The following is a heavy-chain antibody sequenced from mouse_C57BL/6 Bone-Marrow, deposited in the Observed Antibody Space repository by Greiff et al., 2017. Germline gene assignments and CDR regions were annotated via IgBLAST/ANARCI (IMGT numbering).Heavy chain of an antibody. CDR3: ARREHYYGSSYGYFDV. Sequence: VQLQQSGPELVKPGASVKIPCKASGYTFTDYNMDWVKQSHGKSLEWIGDINPNNGGTIYNQKFKGKATLTVDKSSSTAYMELRSLTSEDTAVYYCARREHYYGSSYGYFDVWGTGTTVTVSS. J-gene: IGHJ1*03. CDR2: INPNNGGT. V-gene: IGHV1-18*01. D-gene: IGHD1-1*01. CDR1: GYTFTDYN.